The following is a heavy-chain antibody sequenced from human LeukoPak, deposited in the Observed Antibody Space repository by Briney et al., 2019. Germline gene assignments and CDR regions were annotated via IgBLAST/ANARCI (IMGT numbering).Heavy chain of an antibody. J-gene: IGHJ4*02. Sequence: ASVEVSCKASGYTFTSYGISWVRQAPGQGLEWMGWINVYNGKTKYAQKFQGRVTVTTDTPTDTAYMELRSLRSDDTAVYYCTTGRYGYSYNYELEYWGQGTLVTVSS. CDR3: TTGRYGYSYNYELEY. CDR1: GYTFTSYG. CDR2: INVYNGKT. D-gene: IGHD5-18*01. V-gene: IGHV1-18*01.